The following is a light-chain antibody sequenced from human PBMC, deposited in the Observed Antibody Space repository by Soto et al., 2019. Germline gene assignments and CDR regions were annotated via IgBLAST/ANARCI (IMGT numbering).Light chain of an antibody. CDR2: EVS. CDR3: SSYTRSSTLEV. V-gene: IGLV2-14*01. CDR1: SSDVGGYNY. Sequence: QSVLAQPVSVSGSPGQSITISCTGTSSDVGGYNYVSWYQQHPGKAPKLMIYEVSNRPSGVSNRFSGSKSGNTASLTISGIQAEEEADYYCSSYTRSSTLEVFGTGTKVTVL. J-gene: IGLJ1*01.